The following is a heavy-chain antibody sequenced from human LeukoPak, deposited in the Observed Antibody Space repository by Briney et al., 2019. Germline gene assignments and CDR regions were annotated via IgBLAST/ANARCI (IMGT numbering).Heavy chain of an antibody. CDR1: GFNFNTYA. D-gene: IGHD6-25*01. Sequence: GGSLRLSCAASGFNFNTYAMSWVRQAPGKGLEWVSTISGVGGSTYYADSVKGRFTISRDNSKNTLYVQMNSLRAEDTAIYYCSKARKTATIYLREVNFDYWGQGTLVTVSS. CDR2: ISGVGGST. J-gene: IGHJ4*02. V-gene: IGHV3-23*01. CDR3: SKARKTATIYLREVNFDY.